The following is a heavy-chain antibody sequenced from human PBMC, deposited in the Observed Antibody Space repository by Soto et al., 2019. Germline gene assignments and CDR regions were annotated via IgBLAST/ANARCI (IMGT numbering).Heavy chain of an antibody. CDR2: IFPSDSDT. D-gene: IGHD3-22*01. Sequence: GESLKISCKGSGYTFTDSWIGWVRQMPGKGLEYMGIIFPSDSDTRYSPSFQGQVTISVDKSISTVYLQWNSLKASDTAMYFCARQPSYLSDESDYYQRFDYWCEGPSVTVS. CDR3: ARQPSYLSDESDYYQRFDY. V-gene: IGHV5-51*01. J-gene: IGHJ4*02. CDR1: GYTFTDSW.